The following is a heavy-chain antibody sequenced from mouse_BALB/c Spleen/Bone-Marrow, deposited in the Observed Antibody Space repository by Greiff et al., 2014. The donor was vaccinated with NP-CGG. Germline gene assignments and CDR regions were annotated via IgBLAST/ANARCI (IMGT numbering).Heavy chain of an antibody. CDR3: AAYYYGSSGFAY. D-gene: IGHD1-1*01. Sequence: VQLQQSGAELVKPGASVKLSCTASGFNIKDTYMHWVKQRPEQGLEWIGRIDPANGNTKYDPKFKVKATITADTSSNTAYLQLSSLTSEDTAVYYCAAYYYGSSGFAYWGQGTLVTVSA. J-gene: IGHJ3*01. CDR2: IDPANGNT. V-gene: IGHV14-3*02. CDR1: GFNIKDTY.